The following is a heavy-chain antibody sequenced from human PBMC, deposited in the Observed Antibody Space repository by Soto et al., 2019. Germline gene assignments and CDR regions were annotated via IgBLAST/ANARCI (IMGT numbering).Heavy chain of an antibody. CDR3: ARGLSGTLFNT. Sequence: QVQLQESGPGLVKPSQTLSLTCTVSGGSISTGGYYWTWIRQHPGKGLEWIGYIYYSGSTYYNPSLKSHFTMSVDTSKNAFALKLSSVTAADTAVYYCARGLSGTLFNTWGQGTLVTVTS. D-gene: IGHD3-10*01. V-gene: IGHV4-31*01. J-gene: IGHJ5*02. CDR2: IYYSGST. CDR1: GGSISTGGYY.